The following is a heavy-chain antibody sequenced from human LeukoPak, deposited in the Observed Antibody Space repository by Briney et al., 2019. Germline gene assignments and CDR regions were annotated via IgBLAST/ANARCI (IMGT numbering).Heavy chain of an antibody. CDR3: ARDHAVYNWNSLSGMDV. J-gene: IGHJ6*02. V-gene: IGHV1-69*04. D-gene: IGHD1-7*01. CDR1: GCTFSSYA. CDR2: IIPIFGIA. Sequence: ASVNVSCKASGCTFSSYAISGVRQAPGQGRDWMGRIIPIFGIANFAQKFQGRVTITADKSTSTGYMELSSLRSEDTAVYYCARDHAVYNWNSLSGMDVWGQGTTVTVSS.